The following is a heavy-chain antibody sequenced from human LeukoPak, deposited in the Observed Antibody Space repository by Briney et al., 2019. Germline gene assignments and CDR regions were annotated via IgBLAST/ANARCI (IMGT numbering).Heavy chain of an antibody. CDR1: GFTFSSYA. CDR3: AREAHSSSWYGYFDY. J-gene: IGHJ4*02. V-gene: IGHV3-30-3*01. Sequence: GGSLRLSCAASGFTFSSYAMHWVRQAPGKGLEWVAVISYDGSNKYYADSVKGRFTISRDNSKNTLYLQINSLRAEDTAVYYCAREAHSSSWYGYFDYWGQGTLVTVSS. D-gene: IGHD6-13*01. CDR2: ISYDGSNK.